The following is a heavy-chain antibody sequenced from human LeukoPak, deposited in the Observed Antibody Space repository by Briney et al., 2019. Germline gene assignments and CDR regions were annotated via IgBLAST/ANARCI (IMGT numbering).Heavy chain of an antibody. CDR1: GFTFSSYS. V-gene: IGHV3-21*01. CDR2: ISSSSSYI. D-gene: IGHD3-3*01. J-gene: IGHJ3*02. Sequence: PGGSLRLSCAASGFTFSSYSMNWVRQAPGKGLEWVSSISSSSSYIYYADSVKGRSTISRDNAKNSLYLQMNSLRAEDTAVYYCARDANRFLEWFGDAFDIWGQGTMVTVSS. CDR3: ARDANRFLEWFGDAFDI.